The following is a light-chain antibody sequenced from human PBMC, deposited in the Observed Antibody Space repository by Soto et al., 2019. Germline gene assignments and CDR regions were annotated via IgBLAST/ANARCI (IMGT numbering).Light chain of an antibody. J-gene: IGKJ1*01. CDR1: QAIYNH. CDR2: AAY. V-gene: IGKV1-27*01. CDR3: QTYKSALWT. Sequence: DIQMTQSPSSLSASVGDRVTVSCRASQAIYNHLAWYQQKPGKVPKLLIYAAYTLQSGVPSRFSGIGSGTDYTLTISSRHHEDVATYFCQTYKSALWTNGRGTKVEI.